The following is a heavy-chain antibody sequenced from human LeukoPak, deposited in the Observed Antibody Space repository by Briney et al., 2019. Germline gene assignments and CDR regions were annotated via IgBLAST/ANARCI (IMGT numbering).Heavy chain of an antibody. CDR2: IYHSGST. J-gene: IGHJ6*03. CDR3: ARGRSGDYYDYYMDV. Sequence: PSETLSLTCAVSGSSISSSNWWSWVRQPPGKWLEWIGEIYHSGSTNYNPSLKSRVTISVDKSKNQFSLKLRSVTAADTAVYYCARGRSGDYYDYYMDVWGKGTTVTVSS. V-gene: IGHV4-4*02. D-gene: IGHD2-15*01. CDR1: GSSISSSNW.